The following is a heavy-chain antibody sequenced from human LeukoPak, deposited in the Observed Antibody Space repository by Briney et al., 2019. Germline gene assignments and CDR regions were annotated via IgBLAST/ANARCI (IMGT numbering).Heavy chain of an antibody. CDR2: IYYSGST. D-gene: IGHD1-14*01. J-gene: IGHJ3*02. V-gene: IGHV4-39*01. CDR1: GGSISSSSYY. Sequence: PSETLSLTCTVSGGSISSSSYYWGWIRQPPGKGLEWIGSIYYSGSTYYNPSLKSRATISVDTSKNQFSLMLTSVTAADTAVYYCARQPGGTAAFDIWAQGTMVTVSS. CDR3: ARQPGGTAAFDI.